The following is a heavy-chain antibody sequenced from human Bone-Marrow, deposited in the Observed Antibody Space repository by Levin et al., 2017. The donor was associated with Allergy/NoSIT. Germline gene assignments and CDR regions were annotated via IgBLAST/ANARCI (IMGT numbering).Heavy chain of an antibody. D-gene: IGHD3-10*01. J-gene: IGHJ4*02. Sequence: GGSLRLSCAASGFTFSTYWMSWVRLAPGKGLEWVANIKEDGLEEYYVDSVKGRFTISRDNAKSSLYLQMNSLRAEDTAVYYWARKRGDYWGQGTLVTVSS. V-gene: IGHV3-7*01. CDR1: GFTFSTYW. CDR3: ARKRGDY. CDR2: IKEDGLEE.